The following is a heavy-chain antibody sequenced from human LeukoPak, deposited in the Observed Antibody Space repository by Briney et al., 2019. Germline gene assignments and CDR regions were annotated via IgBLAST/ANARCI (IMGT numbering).Heavy chain of an antibody. J-gene: IGHJ4*02. Sequence: VKVSFKASGGPFSSYAISWVRPAPGQGLEWMGRIIPIFGTANYAQKFQGRVTITTDESTSPAYMELSSLRSEDTAVYYCAARGYSYGTAHFDYWGQGTLVTVSS. D-gene: IGHD5-18*01. V-gene: IGHV1-69*05. CDR2: IIPIFGTA. CDR1: GGPFSSYA. CDR3: AARGYSYGTAHFDY.